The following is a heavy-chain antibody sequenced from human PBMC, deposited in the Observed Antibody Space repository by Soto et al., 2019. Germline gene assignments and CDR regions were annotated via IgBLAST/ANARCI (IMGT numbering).Heavy chain of an antibody. CDR1: GDSVSSNSAV. CDR3: ARGFRGFDP. CDR2: TYYRSKWYN. J-gene: IGHJ5*02. V-gene: IGHV6-1*01. D-gene: IGHD3-10*01. Sequence: PSQTLSLTCAISGDSVSSNSAVWNWIRQSPSRGLEWLGRTYYRSKWYNDYAVSVKSRITINPDTSKKQFSLQMKSMTPEDTAVYYCARGFRGFDPWGQGTLVTVSS.